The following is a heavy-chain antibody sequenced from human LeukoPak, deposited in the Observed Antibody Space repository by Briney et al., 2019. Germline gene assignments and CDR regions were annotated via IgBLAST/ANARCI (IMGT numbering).Heavy chain of an antibody. CDR3: ARVRLELRRQSGAFDI. V-gene: IGHV3-48*01. D-gene: IGHD1-7*01. CDR1: RFTIGSYS. CDR2: ISSSSSTI. Sequence: TGGPLRLSCAASRFTIGSYSINWVRHAPGKGLEWVSYISSSSSTIYYADSVKARFTISRDNAKNSLYLQMNSLRAEDTAVYYCARVRLELRRQSGAFDIWGQGTMVTVSS. J-gene: IGHJ3*02.